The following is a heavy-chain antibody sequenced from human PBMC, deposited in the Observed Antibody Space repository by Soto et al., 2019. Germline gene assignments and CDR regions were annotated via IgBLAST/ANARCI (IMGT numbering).Heavy chain of an antibody. CDR3: ASSKEYYYGSGSYYRKYYYYYYGMDV. CDR2: ISAYNGNT. V-gene: IGHV1-18*01. D-gene: IGHD3-10*01. CDR1: GYTFTSYG. J-gene: IGHJ6*02. Sequence: VASVKVSCKASGYTFTSYGISWVRQAPGQGLEWMGWISAYNGNTNYAQKLQGRVTMTTDTSTSTAYMELRSLRSDDTAVYYCASSKEYYYGSGSYYRKYYYYYYGMDVWGQGTTVTVSS.